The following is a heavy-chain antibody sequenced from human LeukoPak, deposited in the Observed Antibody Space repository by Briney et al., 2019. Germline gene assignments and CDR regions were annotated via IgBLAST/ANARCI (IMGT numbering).Heavy chain of an antibody. CDR1: GFTFSSYS. Sequence: GGSLRLSCAASGFTFSSYSMNWVRQAPGKGLEWVSSISSSSSYIYYADSVKGRFTISRDNAKNSLYLQMNSLRAEDTAVYYCARLTYGGNSEVVYWGQGTLVTVSS. CDR2: ISSSSSYI. D-gene: IGHD4-23*01. J-gene: IGHJ4*02. CDR3: ARLTYGGNSEVVY. V-gene: IGHV3-21*01.